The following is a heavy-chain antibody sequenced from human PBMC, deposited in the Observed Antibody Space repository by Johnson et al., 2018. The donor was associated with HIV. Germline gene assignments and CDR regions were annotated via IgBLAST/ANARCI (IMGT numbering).Heavy chain of an antibody. CDR3: TKAHYGSGEYVI. J-gene: IGHJ3*02. D-gene: IGHD3-10*01. CDR1: GFTFSDYY. CDR2: ISSSGSTI. V-gene: IGHV3-11*01. Sequence: QMLLVESGGGLVKPGGSLRLSCAASGFTFSDYYMSWIRQAPGKGLEWVSYISSSGSTIYYADSVKGRFTISRDNAKNSLYLQMNSLRAEDTALYYCTKAHYGSGEYVIWGQGTMVTVSS.